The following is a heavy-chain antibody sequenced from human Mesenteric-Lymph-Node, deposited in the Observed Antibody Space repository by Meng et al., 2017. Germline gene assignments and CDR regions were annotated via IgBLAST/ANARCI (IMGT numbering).Heavy chain of an antibody. CDR2: ISSDGNTE. D-gene: IGHD3-10*01. CDR3: VRENYYGSGRLGAFDV. CDR1: GFTFSNFA. J-gene: IGHJ3*01. Sequence: GESLKISCEASGFTFSNFAIHWVRQAPGKGLEWVAVISSDGNTEFYADSVKGRISISRDNSKNTLYLQISSLRAEDTAVYYCVRENYYGSGRLGAFDVWGRGTMVTVSS. V-gene: IGHV3-30*04.